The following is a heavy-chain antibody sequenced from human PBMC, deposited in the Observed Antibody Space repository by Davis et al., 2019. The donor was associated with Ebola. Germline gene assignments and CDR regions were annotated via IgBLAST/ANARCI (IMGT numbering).Heavy chain of an antibody. J-gene: IGHJ6*02. Sequence: GESLKISCAASGFTFSDYYMSWIRQAPGKGLEWVSYISSSGSTIYYADSVKGRFTISRDNAKNSLYLQMNSLRAEDTAVYYCARDATRKIFEIYDMDVWGQGTTVTVSS. V-gene: IGHV3-11*01. D-gene: IGHD3-3*01. CDR2: ISSSGSTI. CDR3: ARDATRKIFEIYDMDV. CDR1: GFTFSDYY.